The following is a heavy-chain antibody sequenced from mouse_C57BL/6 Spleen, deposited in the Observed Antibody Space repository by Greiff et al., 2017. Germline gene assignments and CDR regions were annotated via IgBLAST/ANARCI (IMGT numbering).Heavy chain of an antibody. CDR2: IYPGSGST. CDR1: GYTFTSYW. CDR3: AKVGDGYYEMAY. V-gene: IGHV1-55*01. D-gene: IGHD2-3*01. Sequence: VQLQQSGAELVKPGASVKMSCKASGYTFTSYWITWVKQRPGQGLEWIGDIYPGSGSTNYNEKFKSKATLTVDTSYSTAYMQLSSLTSEDSAVYYCAKVGDGYYEMAYWGQGTLVTVSA. J-gene: IGHJ3*01.